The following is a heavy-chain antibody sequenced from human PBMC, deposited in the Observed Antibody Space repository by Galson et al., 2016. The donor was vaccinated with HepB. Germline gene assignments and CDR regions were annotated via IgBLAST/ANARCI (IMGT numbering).Heavy chain of an antibody. CDR2: IDQGGGQI. V-gene: IGHV3-7*01. D-gene: IGHD6-19*01. CDR1: GFSFSRYW. Sequence: SLRLSCAASGFSFSRYWMSWVRQTPGKGLEWVANIDQGGGQIHYGDSMKGRVTISRDNSKKSLYLEITNLRFDDTAVFYCARDGAGLDSWGPGALVTVSS. CDR3: ARDGAGLDS. J-gene: IGHJ4*02.